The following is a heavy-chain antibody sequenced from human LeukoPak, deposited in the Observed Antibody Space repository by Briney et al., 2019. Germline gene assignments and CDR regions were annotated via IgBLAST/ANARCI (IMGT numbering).Heavy chain of an antibody. CDR2: IIPIFGTA. Sequence: GASVKVSCKASGGTFSSYAISWVRQAPGQGLEWVGGIIPIFGTANYAQKFQGRVTITTDESTSTAYMELSSLRSEDTAVYYCARSGGSGSYSYHFDYWGQGTLVTVSS. CDR1: GGTFSSYA. CDR3: ARSGGSGSYSYHFDY. D-gene: IGHD3-10*01. V-gene: IGHV1-69*05. J-gene: IGHJ4*02.